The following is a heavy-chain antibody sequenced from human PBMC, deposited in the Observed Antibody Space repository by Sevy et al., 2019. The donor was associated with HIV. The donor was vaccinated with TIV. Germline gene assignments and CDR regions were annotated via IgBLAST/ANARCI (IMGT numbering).Heavy chain of an antibody. Sequence: SETLSLTCAVSGGSISSSNSWSWVRQPPGRGLEWIGEIYNSGGTIYNPSLKSRVTMSVDKSRNQFSLKLTSVTDADTAVYYCARVAGFCSSDSCSGRFDPWGQGTLVTVSS. D-gene: IGHD2-15*01. J-gene: IGHJ5*02. V-gene: IGHV4-4*02. CDR1: GGSISSSNS. CDR3: ARVAGFCSSDSCSGRFDP. CDR2: IYNSGGT.